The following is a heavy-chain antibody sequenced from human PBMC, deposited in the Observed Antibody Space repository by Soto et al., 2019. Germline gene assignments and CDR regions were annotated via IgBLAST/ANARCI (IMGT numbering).Heavy chain of an antibody. V-gene: IGHV1-2*02. CDR2: INPITGGT. Sequence: PRASVKVSCKASGYTFTSYYIHWVRQAPGQGLEWMGWINPITGGTNYAPKFQGRVTMTRDTSITTAYMELSRLRSDDTAVYYCARNYYDSSDRDYLDYWGQGTPVTVSS. CDR3: ARNYYDSSDRDYLDY. D-gene: IGHD3-22*01. CDR1: GYTFTSYY. J-gene: IGHJ4*02.